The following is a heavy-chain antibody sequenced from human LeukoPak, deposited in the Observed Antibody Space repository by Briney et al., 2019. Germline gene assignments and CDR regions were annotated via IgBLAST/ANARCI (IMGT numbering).Heavy chain of an antibody. Sequence: SETLPLTCTVSGGSISSSSYYWGWIRQPPGKGLEWIGSIYYSGSTYYNPSLKSRVTISVDTSKNQFSLELSSVTAADTAVYYCARGDYYGSGSLHDYWGQGTLVTVSS. CDR2: IYYSGST. CDR3: ARGDYYGSGSLHDY. CDR1: GGSISSSSYY. V-gene: IGHV4-39*07. D-gene: IGHD3-10*01. J-gene: IGHJ4*02.